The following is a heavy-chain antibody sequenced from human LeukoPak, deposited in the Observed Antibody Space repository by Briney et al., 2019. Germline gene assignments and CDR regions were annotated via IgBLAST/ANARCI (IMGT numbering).Heavy chain of an antibody. CDR3: TRTMHSSSFDW. CDR2: INSDGSST. V-gene: IGHV3-74*01. Sequence: GGALRLSCAASGVTFSNHWLHWVRQAPGKGLVWVSRINSDGSSTIYADSVKGRFTISRDNVKNTVSLQMNSLSAEATAMYYCTRTMHSSSFDWWGQGTLVTVSS. J-gene: IGHJ4*02. CDR1: GVTFSNHW. D-gene: IGHD6-13*01.